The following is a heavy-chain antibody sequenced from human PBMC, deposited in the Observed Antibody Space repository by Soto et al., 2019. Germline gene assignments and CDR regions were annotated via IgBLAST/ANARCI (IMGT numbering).Heavy chain of an antibody. J-gene: IGHJ6*02. CDR3: ARVRYYDFWSGYSSRYYYGMDV. Sequence: GASVKVSCKASGYTFTGYYMHWVRQAPGQGLEWMGWINPNSGGTNYAQKFQGRVTMTRDTSISTAYMELSRLRSDDTAVYYCARVRYYDFWSGYSSRYYYGMDVWGQGTTVTVSS. V-gene: IGHV1-2*02. D-gene: IGHD3-3*01. CDR2: INPNSGGT. CDR1: GYTFTGYY.